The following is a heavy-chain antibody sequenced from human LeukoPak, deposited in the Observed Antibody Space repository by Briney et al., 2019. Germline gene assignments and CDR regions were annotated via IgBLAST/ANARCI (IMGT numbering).Heavy chain of an antibody. V-gene: IGHV4-34*01. CDR2: INHSGTT. D-gene: IGHD1-26*01. CDR1: GGSFSDYY. J-gene: IGHJ4*02. CDR3: ARGNRGSYYGDYFDY. Sequence: PSETLSLTCAVYGGSFSDYYWTWIRQPPGKGLEWIGVINHSGTTTFNPSLKSRVTISVDTSKNQSSLWMTSVTAADTAVYYCARGNRGSYYGDYFDYWGQGILVTVSS.